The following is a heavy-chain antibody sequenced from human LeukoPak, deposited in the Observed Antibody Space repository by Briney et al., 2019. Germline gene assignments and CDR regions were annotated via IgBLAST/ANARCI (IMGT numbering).Heavy chain of an antibody. V-gene: IGHV4-39*01. Sequence: PSETLSLTCSVSGASISGGTYYWGWIRQPPGKGLEWIGSIYYTGSTHDNPSLKSRVTISVDTSKNQLSLKLSSVTAAGTAVYYCARRGGSGRAFDYWGQGTLVTVSS. CDR3: ARRGGSGRAFDY. CDR1: GASISGGTYY. CDR2: IYYTGST. D-gene: IGHD1-26*01. J-gene: IGHJ4*02.